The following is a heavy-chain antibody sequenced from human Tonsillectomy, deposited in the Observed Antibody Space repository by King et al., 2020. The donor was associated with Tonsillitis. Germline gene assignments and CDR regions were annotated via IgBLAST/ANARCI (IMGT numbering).Heavy chain of an antibody. V-gene: IGHV3-23*04. CDR2: ISGVGGST. Sequence: VQLVESGGGLVQPGGSPRLSCAPSGFTFSNYAMSWVGRAPGKGLEWVSAISGVGGSTYFADSWKGRFFISRDNSKNMLYLKMSSLRAEDTALYYCAKTISMTSRYYGLDVWGQGTTVTVSS. CDR3: AKTISMTSRYYGLDV. J-gene: IGHJ6*02. CDR1: GFTFSNYA. D-gene: IGHD3-3*02.